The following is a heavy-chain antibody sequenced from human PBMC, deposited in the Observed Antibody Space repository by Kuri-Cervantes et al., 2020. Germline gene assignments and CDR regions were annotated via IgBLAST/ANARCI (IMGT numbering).Heavy chain of an antibody. CDR3: ARGASSLLLWFGEFD. CDR1: GFTFSDYY. D-gene: IGHD3-10*01. CDR2: ISSSSSTI. J-gene: IGHJ4*02. Sequence: GGSLRLSCAASGFTFSDYYMNWVRQAPGKGLEWVSYISSSSSTIYYADSVKGRFTISRDNAKNSLYLQMNSLRAEDTAVYYCARGASSLLLWFGEFDWGQGALVTVSS. V-gene: IGHV3-48*01.